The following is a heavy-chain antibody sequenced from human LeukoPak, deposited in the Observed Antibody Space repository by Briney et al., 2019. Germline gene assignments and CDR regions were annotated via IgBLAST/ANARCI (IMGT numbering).Heavy chain of an antibody. J-gene: IGHJ3*02. V-gene: IGHV3-23*01. CDR1: GFTITNYA. CDR2: ISGSGGST. Sequence: GGSLRLSCAASGFTITNYAMSWVRQAPGKGLEWVSAISGSGGSTYYADSVKGRFTISGDNAKNSLYLQMDSLGAEDTAVYYCARALNDAFDIWGQGTMVTVSS. CDR3: ARALNDAFDI.